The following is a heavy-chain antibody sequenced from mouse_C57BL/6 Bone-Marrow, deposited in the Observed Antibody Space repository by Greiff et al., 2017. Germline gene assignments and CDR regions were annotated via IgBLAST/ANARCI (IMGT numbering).Heavy chain of an antibody. CDR1: GFTFSNYW. CDR3: TVILLYYYAMDY. CDR2: IRLKSDNYAT. V-gene: IGHV6-3*01. D-gene: IGHD6-5*01. Sequence: EVKLMESGGGLVQPGGSMKLSCVASGFTFSNYWMNWVRQSPEKGLEWVAQIRLKSDNYATHYAESVKGRFTISRDDSKSSVYLQMNNLRAEDTGIYYCTVILLYYYAMDYWGQGTSVTVSS. J-gene: IGHJ4*01.